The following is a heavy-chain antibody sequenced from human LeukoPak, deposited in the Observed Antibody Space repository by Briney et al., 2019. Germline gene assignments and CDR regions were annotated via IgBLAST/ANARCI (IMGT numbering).Heavy chain of an antibody. CDR3: ARADPESSSSCVQAFDI. Sequence: SENLSLTCTVSGVSTSSSSYYWGCIRQPPGKGREWSGCIYYSGSTYNNPSIKSRVTISVDTSKNQFSLKLSSVTAAETAVYYCARADPESSSSCVQAFDIWGQGTMVTVSS. V-gene: IGHV4-39*07. J-gene: IGHJ3*02. CDR2: IYYSGST. CDR1: GVSTSSSSYY. D-gene: IGHD6-13*01.